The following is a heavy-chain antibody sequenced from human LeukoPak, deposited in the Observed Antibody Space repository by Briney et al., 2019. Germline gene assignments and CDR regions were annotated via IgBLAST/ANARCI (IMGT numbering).Heavy chain of an antibody. Sequence: GGSLRLSCAASKFIFNDYGMHWVRQAPGKGLEWVAFIWYDGSDEYYADSVKGRFTISRDNSKNTLYLQMNSLTTEDTAVYYCAKGGGELGSGSLDYWGQGTLVTVSS. V-gene: IGHV3-30*02. D-gene: IGHD3-10*01. CDR3: AKGGGELGSGSLDY. CDR2: IWYDGSDE. CDR1: KFIFNDYG. J-gene: IGHJ4*02.